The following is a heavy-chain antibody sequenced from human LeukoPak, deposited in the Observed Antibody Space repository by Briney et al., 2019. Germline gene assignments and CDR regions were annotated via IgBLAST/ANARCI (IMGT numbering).Heavy chain of an antibody. Sequence: SVNVTFQASGGTFSSYAIRWVRQAPGQGLAWMGRIIPIFGTANYAQKFQGRVTITTDESTSTAYMGLSSLRAEDTAVYYCARDSGSSWYRNGGYYFDYWGQGTLVTVSS. D-gene: IGHD6-13*01. CDR1: GGTFSSYA. CDR2: IIPIFGTA. CDR3: ARDSGSSWYRNGGYYFDY. J-gene: IGHJ4*02. V-gene: IGHV1-69*05.